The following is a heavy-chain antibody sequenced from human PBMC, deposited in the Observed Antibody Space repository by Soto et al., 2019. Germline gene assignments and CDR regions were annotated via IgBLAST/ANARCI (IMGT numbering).Heavy chain of an antibody. Sequence: RASVKVSCKASGGTFSSYAISWVRQAPGQGLEWMGGIIPIFGTANYAQKFQGRVTITADKSTSTAYMELSSLRSEDTAVYYCARPSIAAAGYFDYWGQGTLVTAPQ. CDR1: GGTFSSYA. CDR3: ARPSIAAAGYFDY. J-gene: IGHJ4*02. CDR2: IIPIFGTA. D-gene: IGHD6-13*01. V-gene: IGHV1-69*06.